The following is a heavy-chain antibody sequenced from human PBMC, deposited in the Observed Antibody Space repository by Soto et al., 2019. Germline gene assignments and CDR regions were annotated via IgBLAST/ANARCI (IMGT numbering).Heavy chain of an antibody. CDR2: INPGSGDT. CDR3: ARVAGHKNARFDT. D-gene: IGHD1-1*01. V-gene: IGHV1-2*02. CDR1: GYSFTKYH. Sequence: QVQLVQSGAEVKKPGASVKVSCKASGYSFTKYHVHWVRQAPGQGLEWMGWINPGSGDTNQAQKFQGGVTMTGDTSSTTTYKELNSLTSDDTAVYYCARVAGHKNARFDTWGQGALVTVSS. J-gene: IGHJ4*02.